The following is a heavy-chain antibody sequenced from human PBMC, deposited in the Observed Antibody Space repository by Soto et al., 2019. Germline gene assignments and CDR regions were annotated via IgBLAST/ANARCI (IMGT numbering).Heavy chain of an antibody. Sequence: QVQVVQSGVEVRRPGSSVKVSCKASGDTFKNCVISWVRQAPGQGLEWMGGIIPLFGTTDFAQRFQGRLTITTDESTTTAYMELSRLRYEDTATYYCAAELGFGKLSVVWGQGTTVIVS. V-gene: IGHV1-69*01. J-gene: IGHJ6*02. CDR3: AAELGFGKLSVV. CDR1: GDTFKNCV. D-gene: IGHD3-10*01. CDR2: IIPLFGTT.